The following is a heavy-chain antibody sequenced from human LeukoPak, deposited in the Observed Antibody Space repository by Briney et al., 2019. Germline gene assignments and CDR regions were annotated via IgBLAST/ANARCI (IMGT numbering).Heavy chain of an antibody. D-gene: IGHD3-22*01. Sequence: ASVKVSCKASGYTFTGYYMHWVRRAPGQGLEWMGWINPNSGGTNYAQKFQGRVTMTRDTFISTAYMELSRLRSDDTAVYYCARGLIVVRNWFDPWGQGTLVTVSS. CDR2: INPNSGGT. CDR3: ARGLIVVRNWFDP. V-gene: IGHV1-2*02. CDR1: GYTFTGYY. J-gene: IGHJ5*02.